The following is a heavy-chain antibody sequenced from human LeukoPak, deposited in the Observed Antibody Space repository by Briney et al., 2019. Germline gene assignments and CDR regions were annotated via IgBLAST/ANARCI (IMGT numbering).Heavy chain of an antibody. CDR3: ASYYYDSSGYYFSNY. J-gene: IGHJ4*02. CDR1: GGSISSSSYY. V-gene: IGHV4-39*01. CDR2: IYYSGST. Sequence: PSETLSLTCTVSGGSISSSSYYWGWIRQPPGKGLEWIGSIYYSGSTYYNPSLKSRVTISVDTSKNQFSLKLSSVTAADTAVYYCASYYYDSSGYYFSNYWGQGTLVTVSS. D-gene: IGHD3-22*01.